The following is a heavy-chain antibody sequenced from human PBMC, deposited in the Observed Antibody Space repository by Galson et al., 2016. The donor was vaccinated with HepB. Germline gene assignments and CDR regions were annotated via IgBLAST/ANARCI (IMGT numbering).Heavy chain of an antibody. Sequence: SLRLSCAASGFTFSNYAVSWVRQAPGKGLEWVSLITGSGGSTYYADSVKGRFTISRDNSKTTVYLQMDGLSAEDTAVYYCAREWELGGYFDYWGQGTLVTVSS. J-gene: IGHJ4*02. CDR3: AREWELGGYFDY. V-gene: IGHV3-23*01. CDR2: ITGSGGST. CDR1: GFTFSNYA. D-gene: IGHD1-26*01.